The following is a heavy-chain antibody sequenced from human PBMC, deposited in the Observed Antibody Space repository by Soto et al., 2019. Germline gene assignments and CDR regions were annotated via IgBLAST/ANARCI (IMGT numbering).Heavy chain of an antibody. D-gene: IGHD2-2*01. V-gene: IGHV4-30-4*01. Sequence: SETLSLTCTVSGGSISSGDYYWSWIRQPPGKGLELIGYIYYSGSTYYNPSLKSRVTISVDTSKNQFSLKLSSVTAADTAVYYCARGSVLVPAPGWFDPWGQGTLVTVSS. CDR3: ARGSVLVPAPGWFDP. CDR1: GGSISSGDYY. J-gene: IGHJ5*02. CDR2: IYYSGST.